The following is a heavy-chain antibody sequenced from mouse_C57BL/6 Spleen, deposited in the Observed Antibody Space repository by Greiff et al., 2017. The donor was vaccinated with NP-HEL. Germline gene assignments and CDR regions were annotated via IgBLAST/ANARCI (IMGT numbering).Heavy chain of an antibody. D-gene: IGHD4-1*01. V-gene: IGHV5-16*01. J-gene: IGHJ1*03. CDR3: ARAVLTGSPGWYFDV. CDR1: GFTFSDYY. Sequence: EVQRVESEGGLVQPGRSMKLSCTASGFTFSDYYMAWVRQVPEKGLEWVANINYDGSSTYYLDSLKSRFIISRDNAKNILYLQMSSLKSEDTATYYCARAVLTGSPGWYFDVWGTGTTVTVSS. CDR2: INYDGSST.